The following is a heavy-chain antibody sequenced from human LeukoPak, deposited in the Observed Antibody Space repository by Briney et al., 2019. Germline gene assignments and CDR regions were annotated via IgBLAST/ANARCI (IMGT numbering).Heavy chain of an antibody. V-gene: IGHV3-15*01. CDR3: TTEERNYYGSGSYPTAD. J-gene: IGHJ4*02. Sequence: GGCLRLSCAASGFTFSNAWMSWVRQAPGKGLEWVGRIKSKADGGTTDYAAPVKGTFTISRDDSKNTLYLQMNSLKTEDTAVYYCTTEERNYYGSGSYPTADWGQGTLVTVSS. CDR1: GFTFSNAW. CDR2: IKSKADGGTT. D-gene: IGHD3-10*01.